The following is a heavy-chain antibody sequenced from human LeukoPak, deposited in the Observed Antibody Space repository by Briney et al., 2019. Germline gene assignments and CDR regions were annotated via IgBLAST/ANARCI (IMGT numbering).Heavy chain of an antibody. D-gene: IGHD5-18*01. Sequence: TSETLSLTCTVSGGSISSSSYYWGWIRRPPGKGLEWIGSIYYSGSTYYNPSLKSRVPISVDTSKNQFSLKLSSVTAADTAVYYCARPAIDVDTAMVSWYFDLWGRGTLVTVSS. V-gene: IGHV4-39*01. J-gene: IGHJ2*01. CDR1: GGSISSSSYY. CDR3: ARPAIDVDTAMVSWYFDL. CDR2: IYYSGST.